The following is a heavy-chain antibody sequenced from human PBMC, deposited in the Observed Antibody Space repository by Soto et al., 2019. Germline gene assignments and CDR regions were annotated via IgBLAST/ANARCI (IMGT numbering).Heavy chain of an antibody. V-gene: IGHV3-48*03. Sequence: KRYSLDSGGRLNIIKMNWIRRAPGRGLEWVASISVSGDNIYYGDSVQGRFTISRDNAKRSVFLDLSSLRVEGTAVYYCARYLGLLKSLFGYWGQGTLVTLSS. J-gene: IGHJ4*02. CDR3: ARYLGLLKSLFGY. CDR2: ISVSGDNI. D-gene: IGHD3-16*01. CDR1: GGRLNIIK.